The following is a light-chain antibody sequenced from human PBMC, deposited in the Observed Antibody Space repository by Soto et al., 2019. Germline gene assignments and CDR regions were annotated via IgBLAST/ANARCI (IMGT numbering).Light chain of an antibody. V-gene: IGLV1-40*01. Sequence: QAVLTQPPSVSGAPGQRVTISCTGSSSNIGAGYDVHWYQQLPGTAPKLVIYGNRNRPSGVPDRFSGSKSGTSASLAITGLQAEDEADYYCVLYMSTGIWVFGGGTKLTVL. CDR3: VLYMSTGIWV. J-gene: IGLJ3*02. CDR1: SSNIGAGYD. CDR2: GNR.